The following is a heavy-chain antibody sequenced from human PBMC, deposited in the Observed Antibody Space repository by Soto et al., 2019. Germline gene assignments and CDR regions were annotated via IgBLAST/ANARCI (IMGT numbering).Heavy chain of an antibody. Sequence: SATLSLTCTVSGGSISSSSYYWGWIRQPPGKGLEWIGSIYNSGSTYYNPSLRSRVTISVDTSKNQFSLKLSSVTAADTAVYYCASRHHGCSGSYYWREHATYYYYGMDVWGQGTTVTVSS. CDR1: GGSISSSSYY. J-gene: IGHJ6*02. CDR2: IYNSGST. V-gene: IGHV4-39*01. CDR3: ASRHHGCSGSYYWREHATYYYYGMDV. D-gene: IGHD3-10*02.